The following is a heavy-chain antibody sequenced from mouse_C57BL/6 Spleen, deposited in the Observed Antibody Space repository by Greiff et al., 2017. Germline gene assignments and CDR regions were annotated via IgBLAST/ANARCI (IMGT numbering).Heavy chain of an antibody. CDR1: GYAFSSSW. CDR2: IYPGDGDT. Sequence: VQLQQSGPELVKPGASVKISCKASGYAFSSSWMNWVKQRPGKGLEWIGRIYPGDGDTNYNGKFKGKSTLTADKSSSTAYMQLSSLTSEDSAVYFCAAIYYDYPFDVWGTGPTVTVS. CDR3: AAIYYDYPFDV. V-gene: IGHV1-82*01. D-gene: IGHD2-4*01. J-gene: IGHJ1*03.